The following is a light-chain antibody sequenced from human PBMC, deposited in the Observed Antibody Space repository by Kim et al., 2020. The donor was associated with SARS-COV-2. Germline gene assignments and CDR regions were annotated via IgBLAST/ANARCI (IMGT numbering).Light chain of an antibody. Sequence: RATLFCGALPSVSNNALAWYQLKPGQAPRLLIYGASSSATGSPDGIPDRFSGSGSGTDFTRTISRLEPEDFAVYYCQQYGSSPRTFGQGTKVDIK. J-gene: IGKJ1*01. CDR1: PSVSNNA. CDR2: GAS. V-gene: IGKV3-20*01. CDR3: QQYGSSPRT.